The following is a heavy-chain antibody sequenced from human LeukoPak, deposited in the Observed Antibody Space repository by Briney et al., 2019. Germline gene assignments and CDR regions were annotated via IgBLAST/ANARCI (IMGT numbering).Heavy chain of an antibody. Sequence: ASVKVSCKASGYTFTSYFMHWVRQAPGQGLEWMGCINPNSGGTNYAQRFQGRVTMTRDTSISTVYMELGRLTSDDTGVFFCARGDGSGRYCIEYWGQGTLVAVAS. D-gene: IGHD3-10*01. V-gene: IGHV1-2*02. CDR1: GYTFTSYF. CDR3: ARGDGSGRYCIEY. CDR2: INPNSGGT. J-gene: IGHJ4*02.